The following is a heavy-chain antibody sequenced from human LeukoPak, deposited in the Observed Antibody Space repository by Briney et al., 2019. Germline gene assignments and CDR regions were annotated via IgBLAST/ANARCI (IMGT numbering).Heavy chain of an antibody. CDR3: ARDARQSHDYGAPRGWFDP. CDR2: ISSSGSTI. D-gene: IGHD4-17*01. CDR1: GFTFSDYY. Sequence: GGSLRLSCAASGFTFSDYYMSWIRQAPGKGLEWVSYISSSGSTIYYADSVKGRFTISRDNAKNSLYLQMNSLRAEDTAVYYCARDARQSHDYGAPRGWFDPWGQGTLVAVSS. J-gene: IGHJ5*02. V-gene: IGHV3-11*01.